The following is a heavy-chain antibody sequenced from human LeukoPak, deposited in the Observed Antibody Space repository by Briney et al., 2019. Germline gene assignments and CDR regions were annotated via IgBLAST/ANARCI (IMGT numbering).Heavy chain of an antibody. CDR2: INPNSGGT. Sequence: ASVKVSCKASGHTFTGYYMHWVRQAPGQGLEWMGRINPNSGGTNYAQKFQGRVTMTRDTSISTAYMELSRLRSDDTAVYYCARGVLGYYGSGRAWGQGTLVTVSS. CDR1: GHTFTGYY. D-gene: IGHD3-10*01. CDR3: ARGVLGYYGSGRA. J-gene: IGHJ5*02. V-gene: IGHV1-2*06.